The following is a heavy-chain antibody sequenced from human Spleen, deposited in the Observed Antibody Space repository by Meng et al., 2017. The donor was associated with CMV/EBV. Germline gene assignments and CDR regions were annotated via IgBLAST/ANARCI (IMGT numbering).Heavy chain of an antibody. CDR2: INHSGST. CDR1: GGSISSYY. D-gene: IGHD1-1*01. J-gene: IGHJ3*02. Sequence: SETLSLTCTVSGGSISSYYWSWIRQPPGKGLEWIGEINHSGSTNYNPSLKSRVTISVDTSKNQFSLKLSSVTAADTAVYYCARGLSPLRKLLHGRAFDIWGQGTMVTVS. CDR3: ARGLSPLRKLLHGRAFDI. V-gene: IGHV4-34*01.